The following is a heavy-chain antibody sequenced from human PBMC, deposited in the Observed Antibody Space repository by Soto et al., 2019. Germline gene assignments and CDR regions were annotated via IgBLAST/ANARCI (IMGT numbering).Heavy chain of an antibody. Sequence: PGGSLRLSCAASGFTFSSYWMHWVRQAPGKGLVWVSHINSDESITKYADSVKGRFTVSRHNARNTLYLQMNSLRVDDTAVYYCTRKTPTNGMAVWGQGTTVTVSS. CDR2: INSDESIT. J-gene: IGHJ6*02. V-gene: IGHV3-74*03. CDR1: GFTFSSYW. CDR3: TRKTPTNGMAV. D-gene: IGHD2-15*01.